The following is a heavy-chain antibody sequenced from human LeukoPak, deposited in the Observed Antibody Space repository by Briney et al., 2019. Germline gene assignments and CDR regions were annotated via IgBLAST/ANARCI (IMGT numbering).Heavy chain of an antibody. Sequence: SVKVSCKASGGTFSSYAISWVRQAPGQGLEWMGRIIPIFGTANYAQKFQGRVTITTDESTSTAYMELSSLRSEDTAVYYCAGANYDSSGYYYWWDQGTLVTVSS. CDR2: IIPIFGTA. V-gene: IGHV1-69*05. J-gene: IGHJ4*02. D-gene: IGHD3-22*01. CDR1: GGTFSSYA. CDR3: AGANYDSSGYYYW.